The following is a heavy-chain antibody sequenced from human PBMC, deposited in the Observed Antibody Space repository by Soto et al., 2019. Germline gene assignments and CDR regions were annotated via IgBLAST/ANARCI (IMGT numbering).Heavy chain of an antibody. Sequence: QITLKESGPTLVKPTQTLTLTCTFSGFSLSASGVGVGCVRQPPGKVREWLALSYWDDDKRYSPCLKSRLTITKDTSKNPVVLTMTNMDPVDTATYYCAHRPSYCSGGSCYSGFDYWGQGTLVTVSS. CDR1: GFSLSASGVG. CDR3: AHRPSYCSGGSCYSGFDY. J-gene: IGHJ4*02. V-gene: IGHV2-5*02. D-gene: IGHD2-15*01. CDR2: SYWDDDK.